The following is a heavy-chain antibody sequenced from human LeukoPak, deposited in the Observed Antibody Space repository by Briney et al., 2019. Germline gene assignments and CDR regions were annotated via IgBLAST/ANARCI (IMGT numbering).Heavy chain of an antibody. CDR2: ISAYNGNT. V-gene: IGHV1-18*01. Sequence: ASVKVSCKASGYTFTSYGISWVRQAPGQGLEWMGWISAYNGNTNYAQKLQGRVTMTTDTSTSAAYMELRSLRSDDTAVYYCAKSHCSSTSCYSPTSWFDPWGQGTLVTVSS. CDR1: GYTFTSYG. CDR3: AKSHCSSTSCYSPTSWFDP. D-gene: IGHD2-2*02. J-gene: IGHJ5*02.